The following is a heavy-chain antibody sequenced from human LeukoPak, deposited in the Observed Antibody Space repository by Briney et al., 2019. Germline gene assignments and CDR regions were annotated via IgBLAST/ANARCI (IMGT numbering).Heavy chain of an antibody. J-gene: IGHJ6*03. CDR2: IYASGST. Sequence: SETLSLTCTVSGGSISSGSYYWSWIRQPAGKGLEWIGRIYASGSTNYNPSLKSRVTMSVDTSKNLFSLKLTSVTAADTAVYYCARDGGYCSGVTCYNHYYYMDVWGKGTTVTISS. CDR3: ARDGGYCSGVTCYNHYYYMDV. D-gene: IGHD2-15*01. V-gene: IGHV4-61*02. CDR1: GGSISSGSYY.